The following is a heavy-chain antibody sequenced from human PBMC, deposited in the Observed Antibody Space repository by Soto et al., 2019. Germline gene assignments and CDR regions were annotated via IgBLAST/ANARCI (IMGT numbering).Heavy chain of an antibody. CDR3: ARVPMKLSSFHHYYYMDG. D-gene: IGHD6-6*01. V-gene: IGHV1-8*01. CDR2: MNPNSGNT. CDR1: GYTFTSYD. J-gene: IGHJ6*03. Sequence: GASVKVSCKASGYTFTSYDINWVRQATGQGLEWMGWMNPNSGNTGYAQKFQGRVTMTRNTSISTAYMELSSLRSEDTAVYYCARVPMKLSSFHHYYYMDGWGKGTTVTVSS.